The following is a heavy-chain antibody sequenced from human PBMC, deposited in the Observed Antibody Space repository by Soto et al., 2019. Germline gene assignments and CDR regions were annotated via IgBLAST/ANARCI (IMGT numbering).Heavy chain of an antibody. V-gene: IGHV3-11*06. Sequence: GGSLRLSCAASGFTFSDYYMSWIRQAPGKGLEWVSYISSSSSYTNYADSVKGRFTISRDNAKNSLYLQMNSLRAEDTAVYYCASLPATYDYYYYGMDVWGQGTTVTVSS. J-gene: IGHJ6*02. CDR2: ISSSSSYT. CDR3: ASLPATYDYYYYGMDV. CDR1: GFTFSDYY. D-gene: IGHD4-17*01.